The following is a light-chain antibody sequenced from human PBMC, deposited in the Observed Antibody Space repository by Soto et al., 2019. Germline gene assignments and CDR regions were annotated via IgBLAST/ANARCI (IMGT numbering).Light chain of an antibody. J-gene: IGKJ2*01. CDR1: QSVSSSY. V-gene: IGKV3-20*01. CDR3: QQYGGSPGYT. Sequence: EIVLTQSPGTLSLSPGERATLSCRASQSVSSSYLAWYQQKPGQAPRLLIYGASGRATGIPDRFSGSGSGTDFTLTISRLEPEDFAVYYCQQYGGSPGYTFGQGTKLEIK. CDR2: GAS.